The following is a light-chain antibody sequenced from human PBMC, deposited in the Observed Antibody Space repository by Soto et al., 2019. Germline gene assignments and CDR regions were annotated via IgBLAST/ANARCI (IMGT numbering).Light chain of an antibody. CDR2: DVS. J-gene: IGLJ3*02. Sequence: QSALTQPASVSGSPGQSITISCTGTSSDVGGYNYVSWYQQHPGKAPKLMIYDVSNRPSGVSNRFSGSKSGNTASLTISGLQAEDEDDYYCSSYTSSSTLNWVFGGGTKLTVL. CDR1: SSDVGGYNY. V-gene: IGLV2-14*01. CDR3: SSYTSSSTLNWV.